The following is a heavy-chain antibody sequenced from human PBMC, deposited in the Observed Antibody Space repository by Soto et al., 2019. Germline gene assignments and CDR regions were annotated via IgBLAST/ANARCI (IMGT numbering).Heavy chain of an antibody. CDR2: ISGSGGST. CDR1: GFTFSSYA. CDR3: AKHFSHSYYMDG. V-gene: IGHV3-23*01. J-gene: IGHJ6*03. D-gene: IGHD3-3*02. Sequence: EVQLLESGGGLVQPGGSLRLSCAASGFTFSSYAMSWVRQAPGKGLEWVSAISGSGGSTYYADSVKGRFTISRDNSKNTLYLQMNSLRAEDTAVYYFAKHFSHSYYMDGWGKGTTVTVSS.